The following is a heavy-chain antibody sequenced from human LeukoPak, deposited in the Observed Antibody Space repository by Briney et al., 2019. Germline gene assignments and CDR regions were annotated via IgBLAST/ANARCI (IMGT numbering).Heavy chain of an antibody. Sequence: PSETLSLTCAVSGYSISSGYYWGWIRPPPGKGLEWIGSIYHSGSIYYNPSLKSRVTISVDTSKNQFSLKLSSVTAADTAVYYCASRIVGAYDAFDIWGQGTMVTVSS. V-gene: IGHV4-38-2*01. CDR2: IYHSGSI. CDR3: ASRIVGAYDAFDI. D-gene: IGHD1-26*01. J-gene: IGHJ3*02. CDR1: GYSISSGYY.